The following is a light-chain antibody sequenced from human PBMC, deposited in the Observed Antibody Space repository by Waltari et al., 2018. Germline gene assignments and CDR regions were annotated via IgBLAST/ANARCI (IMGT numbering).Light chain of an antibody. CDR1: QSISTF. J-gene: IGKJ1*01. Sequence: DIKMSQSPSSLSASVGDRVTITCRASQSISTFLNWYQQKPGKAPKLLIYATSTLKSGVPSRFDGNTYGTEFTLTINNLQPEDFATYYCQQSYSSPPTFGQGTKVEIK. CDR3: QQSYSSPPT. CDR2: ATS. V-gene: IGKV1-39*01.